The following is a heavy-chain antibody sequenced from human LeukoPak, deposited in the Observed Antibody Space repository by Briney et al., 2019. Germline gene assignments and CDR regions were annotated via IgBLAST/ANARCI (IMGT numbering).Heavy chain of an antibody. J-gene: IGHJ4*02. CDR2: IYSGGST. Sequence: GGSLRLSCAASGFTVSSNYMSWVRQAPGKGLEWVSVIYSGGSTYYADSVKGRSTISRDNSKNTLYLQMNSLRAEDTAVYYCARTENPRTFDYWGQGTLVTVSS. CDR3: ARTENPRTFDY. V-gene: IGHV3-53*01. CDR1: GFTVSSNY.